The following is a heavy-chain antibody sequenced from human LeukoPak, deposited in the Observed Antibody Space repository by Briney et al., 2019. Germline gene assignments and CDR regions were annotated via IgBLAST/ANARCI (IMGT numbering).Heavy chain of an antibody. CDR1: EFSVSHNY. CDR2: FGSSGGST. CDR3: AKVFRDGYNYPFDY. V-gene: IGHV3-23*01. D-gene: IGHD5-24*01. Sequence: PGGSLRLSCAASEFSVSHNYMSWVRQAPGKGLEWVSTFGSSGGSTYYADSVKGRFTISRDNSKNTLYLQMNSLRAEDTAVYYCAKVFRDGYNYPFDYWGQETLVTVSS. J-gene: IGHJ4*02.